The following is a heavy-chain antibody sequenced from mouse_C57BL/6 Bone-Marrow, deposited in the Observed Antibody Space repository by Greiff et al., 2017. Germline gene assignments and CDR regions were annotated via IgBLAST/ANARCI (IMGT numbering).Heavy chain of an antibody. CDR3: ARWTLYYYGSSWYFDV. V-gene: IGHV1-64*01. CDR1: GYTFTSYW. CDR2: IHPNSGST. D-gene: IGHD1-1*01. J-gene: IGHJ1*03. Sequence: VKLQESGAELVKPGASVKLSCKASGYTFTSYWMHWVKQRPGQGLEWIGMIHPNSGSTNYNEKFKSKATLTVDKSSSTAYMQLSSLTSEDSAVYYCARWTLYYYGSSWYFDVWGTGTTVTVSS.